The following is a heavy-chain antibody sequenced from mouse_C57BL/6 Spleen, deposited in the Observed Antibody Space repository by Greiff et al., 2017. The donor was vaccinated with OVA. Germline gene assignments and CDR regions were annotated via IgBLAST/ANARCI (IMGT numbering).Heavy chain of an antibody. CDR1: GYTFTDYY. D-gene: IGHD4-1*01. CDR2: INPNNGGT. CDR3: ERGLGYFDY. J-gene: IGHJ2*01. Sequence: VQLQQSGPELVKPGASVKISCKASGYTFTDYYMNWVKQSHGKSLEWIGDINPNNGGTSYNQKFKGKATLTVDKSSSTAYMELRSLTSEDSAVYYCERGLGYFDYWGKGTTLTVSS. V-gene: IGHV1-26*01.